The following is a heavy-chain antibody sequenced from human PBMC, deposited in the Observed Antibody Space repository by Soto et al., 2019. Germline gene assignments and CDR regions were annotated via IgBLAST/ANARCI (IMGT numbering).Heavy chain of an antibody. CDR3: ARGPYYYDSSGYYYYPDWYFDL. J-gene: IGHJ2*01. V-gene: IGHV1-18*04. CDR1: GYTFTSYG. Sequence: VASVKVSCKXSGYTFTSYGISWVRQAPGQGLEWMGWISAYNGNTNYAQKLQGRVTMTTDTSTSTAYMELRSLRSDDAAVYYCARGPYYYDSSGYYYYPDWYFDLWGRGTLVTVS. CDR2: ISAYNGNT. D-gene: IGHD3-22*01.